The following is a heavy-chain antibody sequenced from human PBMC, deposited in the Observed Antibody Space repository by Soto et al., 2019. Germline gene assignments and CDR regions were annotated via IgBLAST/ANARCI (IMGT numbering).Heavy chain of an antibody. V-gene: IGHV1-24*01. CDR3: ATEGIVVVPAAMVGGMDV. D-gene: IGHD2-2*01. CDR1: GYTLTELS. CDR2: FDPEDGET. Sequence: QVQLVQSGAEVKKPGASVKVSCKVSGYTLTELSMHWVRQAPGKGLEWMGGFDPEDGETIYAQKFQGRVTMTEDTSTDTAYMERSSLRSEDTAVYYCATEGIVVVPAAMVGGMDVWGQGTTVTVSS. J-gene: IGHJ6*02.